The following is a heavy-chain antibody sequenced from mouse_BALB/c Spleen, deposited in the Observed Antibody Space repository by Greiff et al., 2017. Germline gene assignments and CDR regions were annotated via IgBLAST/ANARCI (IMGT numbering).Heavy chain of an antibody. J-gene: IGHJ2*01. CDR1: GYSITSGYY. V-gene: IGHV3-6*02. D-gene: IGHD1-1*01. CDR3: AKSTTVVAVDY. Sequence: EVKLEESGPGLVKPSQSLSLTCSVTGYSITSGYYWTWIRQFPGNKLEWMGYISYDGSNNYNPSLKNRISITRDTSKNQFFLKLNSVTTEDTATYYCAKSTTVVAVDYWGQGTTLTVSS. CDR2: ISYDGSN.